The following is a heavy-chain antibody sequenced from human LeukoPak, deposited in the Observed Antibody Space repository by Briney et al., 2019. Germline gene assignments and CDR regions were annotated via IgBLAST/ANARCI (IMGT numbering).Heavy chain of an antibody. D-gene: IGHD2-2*01. V-gene: IGHV3-11*06. CDR1: GFTFSDYY. J-gene: IGHJ4*02. CDR2: ISSSSSYI. CDR3: AREIVVVPAAMFDY. Sequence: KPGGSLRLSCAASGFTFSDYYMSWIRQAPGKGLEWVSSISSSSSYIYYADSVKGRFTISRDNAKNSLYLQMNSLRAEDTAVYYCAREIVVVPAAMFDYWGQGTLVTVSS.